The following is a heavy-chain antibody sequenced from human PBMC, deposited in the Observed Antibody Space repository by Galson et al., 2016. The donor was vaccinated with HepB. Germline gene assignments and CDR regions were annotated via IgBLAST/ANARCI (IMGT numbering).Heavy chain of an antibody. CDR3: TAPGSPGLDY. V-gene: IGHV3-15*01. Sequence: SLRLSCAASGFTFSNAWMTWVRQAPGKGLEWVGRIKSKTHGRTTDYAAPVKGRFTIPRDDSKHSLYLQMNSLKTEDTAVYYCTAPGSPGLDYWGQGILVTVSS. D-gene: IGHD3-10*01. J-gene: IGHJ4*02. CDR2: IKSKTHGRTT. CDR1: GFTFSNAW.